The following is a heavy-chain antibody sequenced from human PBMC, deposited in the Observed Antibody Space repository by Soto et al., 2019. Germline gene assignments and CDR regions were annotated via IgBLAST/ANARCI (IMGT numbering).Heavy chain of an antibody. J-gene: IGHJ5*02. CDR3: WGDEYDDASRISGPSDNWLAP. CDR1: GGSVSSGSYY. Sequence: SETLSLTCTVSGGSVSSGSYYWSWIRQPPGKGLEWIGYIYYSGSTYYNPSLKSRVTISGDTSTNQLSLKLSSVTAADTAVYYGWGDEYDDASRISGPSDNWLAPGRQGTLVTVSS. D-gene: IGHD3-22*01. CDR2: IYYSGST. V-gene: IGHV4-61*01.